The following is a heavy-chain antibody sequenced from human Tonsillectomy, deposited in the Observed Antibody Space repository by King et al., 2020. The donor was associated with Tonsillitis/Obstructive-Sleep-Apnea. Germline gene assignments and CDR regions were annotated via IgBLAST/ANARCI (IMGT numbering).Heavy chain of an antibody. J-gene: IGHJ4*02. D-gene: IGHD2-15*01. CDR1: GFTFSSYW. V-gene: IGHV3-74*01. CDR3: AGVVVAATLDY. CDR2: INSDGSST. Sequence: VQLVESGGGLVQPGGSLRLSCAASGFTFSSYWMHWVRQAPGKGLVWVSRINSDGSSTSYADSVKGRLTISRDNAKNTLYLQMKSLRAEDTAVHYCAGVVVAATLDYWGQGTLVTVSS.